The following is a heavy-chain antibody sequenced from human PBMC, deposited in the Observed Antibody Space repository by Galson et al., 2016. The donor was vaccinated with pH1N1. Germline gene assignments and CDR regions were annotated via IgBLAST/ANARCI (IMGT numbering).Heavy chain of an antibody. V-gene: IGHV3-9*01. CDR1: GFTFDDYA. Sequence: SLRLSCAASGFTFDDYAMHWVRQAPGPSLEWVSGISWNSGSIGYADSVKGRFTISRDNAKNSLYLQMNSLRAGDTALYYCAKVGGSLWGDFDYWGQGTLVTVSS. CDR2: ISWNSGSI. CDR3: AKVGGSLWGDFDY. J-gene: IGHJ4*02. D-gene: IGHD1-26*01.